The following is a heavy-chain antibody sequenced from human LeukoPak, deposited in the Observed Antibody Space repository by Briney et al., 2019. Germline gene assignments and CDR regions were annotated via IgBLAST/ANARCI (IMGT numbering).Heavy chain of an antibody. CDR1: GFTFSSYS. J-gene: IGHJ4*02. V-gene: IGHV3-48*02. D-gene: IGHD3-9*01. CDR3: ARVELRYFDWSPPDY. Sequence: PGGSLRLSCAASGFTFSSYSMNWVRQAPGKGLEWVSYISSSSSTIYYADSVKGRFTISRDSAKNSLYLQMNSLRDEDTAVYYCARVELRYFDWSPPDYWGQGTLVTVSS. CDR2: ISSSSSTI.